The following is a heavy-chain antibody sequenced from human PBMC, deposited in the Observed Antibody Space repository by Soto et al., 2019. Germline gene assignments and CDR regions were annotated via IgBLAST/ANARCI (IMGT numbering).Heavy chain of an antibody. CDR3: AKGERPIIQPPGAMVS. J-gene: IGHJ4*02. D-gene: IGHD5-18*01. Sequence: HPGGSLRLSCAASGFTFSSYAMSWVRQAPGKGLEWVSAISGSGGSTYYADSVKGRFTISRDNSKNTLYLQMNSLRAEDTAVYYCAKGERPIIQPPGAMVSWGQGTLVTVSS. V-gene: IGHV3-23*01. CDR2: ISGSGGST. CDR1: GFTFSSYA.